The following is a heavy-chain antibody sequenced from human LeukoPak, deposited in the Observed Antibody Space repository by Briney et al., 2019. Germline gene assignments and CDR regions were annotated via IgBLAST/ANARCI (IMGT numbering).Heavy chain of an antibody. CDR1: GYTFTGYY. V-gene: IGHV1-2*04. CDR2: INPNSGGT. Sequence: ASVKVSCKASGYTFTGYYMHWVRQAPGQGLEWMGWINPNSGGTNYAQKFQGWVTMTRDTSISTAYMELSRLRSDDTAVYYCARDSLLRYYYYGMDVWGQGTTVTVSS. J-gene: IGHJ6*02. CDR3: ARDSLLRYYYYGMDV.